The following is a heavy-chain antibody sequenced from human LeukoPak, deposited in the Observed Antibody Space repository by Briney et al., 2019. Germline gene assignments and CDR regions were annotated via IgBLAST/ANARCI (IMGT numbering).Heavy chain of an antibody. CDR3: AREGPISTVASPFFDY. CDR2: IWRDGSNK. Sequence: PGGSLRLSCAAAGFSFNEYAMHWVRQAPGKGLEWVAVIWRDGSNKYYADSVKGRFTVSRDNPKNTLNLQMDSLRVEDTAVYYCAREGPISTVASPFFDYWGQGTLVTVSS. D-gene: IGHD4-23*01. J-gene: IGHJ4*02. V-gene: IGHV3-33*08. CDR1: GFSFNEYA.